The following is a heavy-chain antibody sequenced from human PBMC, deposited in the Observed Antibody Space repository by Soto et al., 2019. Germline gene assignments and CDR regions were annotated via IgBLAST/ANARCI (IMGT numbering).Heavy chain of an antibody. Sequence: GGSLRLSCAASGFTFSSYSMNWVRQAPGKGLEWVSYISSSSSTIYYADSVKGRFTISRDNAKNSLYLQMNSLRAEDTAVYYCAREAWFEYQVVDDYWGQGTLVTVSS. J-gene: IGHJ4*02. CDR1: GFTFSSYS. CDR3: AREAWFEYQVVDDY. CDR2: ISSSSSTI. V-gene: IGHV3-48*01. D-gene: IGHD2-15*01.